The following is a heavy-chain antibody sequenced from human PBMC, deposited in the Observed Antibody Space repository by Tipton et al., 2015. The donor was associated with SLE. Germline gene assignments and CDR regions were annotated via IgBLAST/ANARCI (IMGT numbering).Heavy chain of an antibody. D-gene: IGHD7-27*01. J-gene: IGHJ4*02. CDR2: ISYDGTEK. CDR3: AKEGAERPTGEFDY. CDR1: GFTFGNFA. V-gene: IGHV3-30*04. Sequence: SLRLSCAASGFTFGNFAMHWARQAPGKGLEWVAVISYDGTEKYYADSVKGRFTISRDYSRNTLYLQMNSLRSEDTAVYYCAKEGAERPTGEFDYWGQGTLVTVSS.